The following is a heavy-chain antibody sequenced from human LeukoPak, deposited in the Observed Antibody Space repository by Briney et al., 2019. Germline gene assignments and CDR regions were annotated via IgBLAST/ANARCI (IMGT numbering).Heavy chain of an antibody. D-gene: IGHD6-19*01. J-gene: IGHJ5*02. CDR3: ARVRSSGWSYDWFDP. CDR1: GGSISSYY. V-gene: IGHV4-59*01. Sequence: SETLSLTCTVSGGSISSYYWSWIRQPPGKGLEWIGYIYYSGSTNYNPSLKSRVTISVDTSKNQFSLKLSSVTAADTAVYYCARVRSSGWSYDWFDPWGQGTLVTVSS. CDR2: IYYSGST.